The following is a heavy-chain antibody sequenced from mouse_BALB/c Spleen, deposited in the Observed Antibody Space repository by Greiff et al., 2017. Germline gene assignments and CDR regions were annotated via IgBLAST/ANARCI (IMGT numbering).Heavy chain of an antibody. CDR2: IRNKANGYTT. CDR3: ARAIYYYGSSRYYYAMDY. J-gene: IGHJ4*01. D-gene: IGHD1-1*01. CDR1: GFTFTDYY. V-gene: IGHV7-3*02. Sequence: DVMLVESGGGLVQPGGSLRLSCATSGFTFTDYYMSWVRQPPGKALEWLGFIRNKANGYTTEYSASVKGRFTISRDNSQSILYLQMNTLRAEDSATYYCARAIYYYGSSRYYYAMDYWGQGTSVTVSS.